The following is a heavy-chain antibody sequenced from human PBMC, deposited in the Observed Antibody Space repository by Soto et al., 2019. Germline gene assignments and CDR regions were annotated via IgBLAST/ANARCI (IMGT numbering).Heavy chain of an antibody. CDR1: GGSISSGDYY. CDR3: VRERVGYCSGGSCPSFDS. V-gene: IGHV4-30-4*01. D-gene: IGHD2-15*01. J-gene: IGHJ4*02. Sequence: PSETLSLTCPVSGGSISSGDYYWSWIRQPPGKALEWIGYIYYSGSSYYNPSLKSRLTISVDTSRNQFSLRLNSVTAADTAVYYCVRERVGYCSGGSCPSFDSWGQGTLVTVSS. CDR2: IYYSGSS.